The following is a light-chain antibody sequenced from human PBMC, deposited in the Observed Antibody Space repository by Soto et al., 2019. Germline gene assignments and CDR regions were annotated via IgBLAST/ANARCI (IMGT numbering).Light chain of an antibody. CDR3: MQGTHWPPYT. CDR1: QSLLHSNGYNY. Sequence: DIVMTQSPLSLPVTPGEPASISCRSSQSLLHSNGYNYLDWYLQKPGQSPQLLIYLGSNRASGVPDRFSGSGSGTDFTLKISRVEAEGVGVYYCMQGTHWPPYTFGQGTKVDIK. V-gene: IGKV2-28*01. J-gene: IGKJ2*01. CDR2: LGS.